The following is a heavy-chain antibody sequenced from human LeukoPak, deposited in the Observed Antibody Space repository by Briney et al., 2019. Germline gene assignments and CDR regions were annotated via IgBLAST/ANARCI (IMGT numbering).Heavy chain of an antibody. J-gene: IGHJ5*02. CDR2: IYFSEST. CDR1: GGSISSGDYY. CDR3: ARAMTFHNWFDP. D-gene: IGHD3/OR15-3a*01. Sequence: SQTLSLTCSVSGGSISSGDYYWAWIRQPPGKGLEWIGYIYFSESTFYNPSLKSRLTISLDASKNQFFLRLSSVTAADTAVYYCARAMTFHNWFDPWGQETLATVSS. V-gene: IGHV4-30-4*01.